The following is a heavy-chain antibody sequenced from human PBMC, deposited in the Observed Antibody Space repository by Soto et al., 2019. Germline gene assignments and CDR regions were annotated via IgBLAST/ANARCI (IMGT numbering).Heavy chain of an antibody. CDR1: GGSISNYY. CDR3: ARVSREEDWFDP. J-gene: IGHJ5*02. D-gene: IGHD1-26*01. CDR2: IYYSGST. Sequence: SETLSLTCTVSGGSISNYYWSWIRHPPGKRLEWIGYIYYSGSTNYNPSLKSRVTISVDTSKNQCSLKMSSVTAADTAVYYCARVSREEDWFDPWGKGTLVTVSS. V-gene: IGHV4-59*01.